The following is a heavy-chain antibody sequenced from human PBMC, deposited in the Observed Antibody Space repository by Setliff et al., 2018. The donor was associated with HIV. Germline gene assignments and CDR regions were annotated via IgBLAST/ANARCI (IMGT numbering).Heavy chain of an antibody. CDR1: GGSISTSNY. Sequence: PSETLSLTCTVSGGSISTSNYWGWIRQPPGKGLEWIGYIYSSGTTQYNPSVESRVTMSLDTSRDQFPLNLRSVTAADTAVYFCARLIHTGLLYFDFWGLGTLVTVSS. D-gene: IGHD2-8*02. V-gene: IGHV4-4*09. CDR2: IYSSGTT. J-gene: IGHJ4*02. CDR3: ARLIHTGLLYFDF.